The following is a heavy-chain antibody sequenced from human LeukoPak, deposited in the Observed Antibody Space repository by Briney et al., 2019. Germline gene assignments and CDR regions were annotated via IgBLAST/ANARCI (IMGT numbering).Heavy chain of an antibody. V-gene: IGHV4-34*01. Sequence: SETLSLTCAVYGGSFSGYYWSWIRQPPGKWLEWIGEINHSGSTNYNPSLKSRVTISVDTSKNQFSLKLSSVTAADTAVYYCARRRDLYSGSYYPFDYWGQGTLVTVSS. CDR3: ARRRDLYSGSYYPFDY. CDR2: INHSGST. J-gene: IGHJ4*02. D-gene: IGHD1-26*01. CDR1: GGSFSGYY.